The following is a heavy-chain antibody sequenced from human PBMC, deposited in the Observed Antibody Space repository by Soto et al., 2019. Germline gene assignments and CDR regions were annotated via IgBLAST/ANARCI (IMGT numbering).Heavy chain of an antibody. CDR1: GGSISSGGYY. V-gene: IGHV4-31*03. Sequence: SETLSLTCTVSGGSISSGGYYWSWIRQHPGKGLEWIGYIYYSGSTYYNPSLKSRVTISVDTSKNQFSLKLSSVTAADTAVYYCARTPNDTPRRDYYYYYGMDAWGQGTTVTVSS. J-gene: IGHJ6*02. D-gene: IGHD1-1*01. CDR3: ARTPNDTPRRDYYYYYGMDA. CDR2: IYYSGST.